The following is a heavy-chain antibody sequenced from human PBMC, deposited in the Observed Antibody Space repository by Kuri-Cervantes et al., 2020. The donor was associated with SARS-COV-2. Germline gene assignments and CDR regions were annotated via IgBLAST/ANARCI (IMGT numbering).Heavy chain of an antibody. V-gene: IGHV1-69*13. CDR1: GGTFSSYA. Sequence: VKVSCKASGGTFSSYAISWVRQAPGQGLEWMGGIIPIFGTANYAQEVQGRVTITADESTSTAYMELSSLGSEDTAVYYCVREGSVWQDYYYYYYMDVWGKGTTVTVSS. CDR3: VREGSVWQDYYYYYYMDV. D-gene: IGHD5/OR15-5a*01. CDR2: IIPIFGTA. J-gene: IGHJ6*03.